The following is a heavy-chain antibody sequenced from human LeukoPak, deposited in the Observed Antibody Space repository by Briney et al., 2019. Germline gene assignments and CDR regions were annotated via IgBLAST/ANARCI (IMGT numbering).Heavy chain of an antibody. D-gene: IGHD2-2*01. V-gene: IGHV4-31*03. Sequence: SETLSLTCTVSVDSIASGGYFWTWIRQHPGGGLEWIGYIWNSGSSYYNPSLPGRAIISADTSRSQFSLKLSSVTAADTAVYYCARYYCGRSNCPGIDFWGPGTLVTVSA. CDR2: IWNSGSS. J-gene: IGHJ4*02. CDR1: VDSIASGGYF. CDR3: ARYYCGRSNCPGIDF.